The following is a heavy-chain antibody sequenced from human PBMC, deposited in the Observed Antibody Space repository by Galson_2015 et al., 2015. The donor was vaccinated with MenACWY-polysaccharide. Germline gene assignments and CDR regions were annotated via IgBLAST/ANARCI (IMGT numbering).Heavy chain of an antibody. Sequence: SEPLSLTCSVSGDSISGYYWSWIRQPPGKGLEWIGFIHYTGTTDYNPSLKSRVSISVDTSQNQFSLRLSSVTAADTAVYYCARYQQVGPIAVGFDHWGQGTLVPVSS. CDR1: GDSISGYY. V-gene: IGHV4-59*01. D-gene: IGHD1-26*01. J-gene: IGHJ5*02. CDR3: ARYQQVGPIAVGFDH. CDR2: IHYTGTT.